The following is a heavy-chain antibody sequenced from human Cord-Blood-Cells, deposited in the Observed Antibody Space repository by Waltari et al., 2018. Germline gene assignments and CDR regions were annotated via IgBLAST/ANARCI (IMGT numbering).Heavy chain of an antibody. V-gene: IGHV3-23*01. CDR1: GFTFSSYA. Sequence: EVQLLESGGGLVQPGGSLRLSCAASGFTFSSYAMSWVRQPPGKGLEWVSAISGSGGSTYYADSVKGRFTISRDNSKNTLYLQMNSLRAEDTAVYYCPIAVAGCYYYYGMDVWGQGTTVTVSS. J-gene: IGHJ6*02. CDR2: ISGSGGST. D-gene: IGHD6-19*01. CDR3: PIAVAGCYYYYGMDV.